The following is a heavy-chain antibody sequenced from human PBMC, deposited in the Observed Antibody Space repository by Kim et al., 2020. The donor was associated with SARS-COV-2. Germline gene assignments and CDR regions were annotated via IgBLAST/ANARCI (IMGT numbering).Heavy chain of an antibody. D-gene: IGHD3-10*01. CDR1: GFSFSDYY. J-gene: IGHJ5*02. CDR3: AREGDYGSGIYYPPYNWFDP. Sequence: GGSLRRSCAASGFSFSDYYMNWIRQAPGKGLEWVSYISGSSTYTNYADSVKGRFTISRDNAKNSLFLQMNSLRAEDTAVYYCAREGDYGSGIYYPPYNWFDPWGQGTLVTVSS. V-gene: IGHV3-11*05. CDR2: ISGSSTYT.